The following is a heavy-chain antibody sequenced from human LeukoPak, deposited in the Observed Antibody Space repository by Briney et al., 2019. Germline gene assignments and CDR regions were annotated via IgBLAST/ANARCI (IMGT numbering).Heavy chain of an antibody. CDR2: IKTDGSST. Sequence: GGSLRLSCAASGITFRSYWMHWVRQAPGKGLVWVSRIKTDGSSTDYADSVKGRFTISRDNAKNTMYLQMNSLRAEDTAVYYCARGVSGTGPDIWGLGTMVTVSS. V-gene: IGHV3-74*01. D-gene: IGHD5/OR15-5a*01. CDR3: ARGVSGTGPDI. CDR1: GITFRSYW. J-gene: IGHJ3*02.